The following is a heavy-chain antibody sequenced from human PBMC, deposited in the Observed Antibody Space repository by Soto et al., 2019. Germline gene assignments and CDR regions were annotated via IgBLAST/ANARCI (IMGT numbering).Heavy chain of an antibody. D-gene: IGHD3-10*02. CDR2: FIPIFGTT. J-gene: IGHJ5*02. Sequence: QVVQSGAEVKKPGSSVKVSCKASGGTFNRQAFSWVRQAPGQGLEWMVGFIPIFGTTDYSQKFQGRVPITADEATRTAYMELRSLTSDDTAVYYCARVDPTMFVGRAWFDPWGQGTLVTVSS. CDR1: GGTFNRQA. CDR3: ARVDPTMFVGRAWFDP. V-gene: IGHV1-69*12.